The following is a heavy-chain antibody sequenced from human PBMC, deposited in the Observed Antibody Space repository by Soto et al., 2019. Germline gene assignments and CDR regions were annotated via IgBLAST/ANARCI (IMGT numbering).Heavy chain of an antibody. Sequence: SETLSLTCTVSGGSISSYYWSWIRQPPGKGLEWIGYIYYSGSTNYNPSLKSRVTISVDTSKNQFSLKLSSVTAADTAVYYCARDSGYSYGHPYVWFDPWGQGTLVTVSS. CDR3: ARDSGYSYGHPYVWFDP. V-gene: IGHV4-59*01. CDR1: GGSISSYY. D-gene: IGHD5-18*01. J-gene: IGHJ5*02. CDR2: IYYSGST.